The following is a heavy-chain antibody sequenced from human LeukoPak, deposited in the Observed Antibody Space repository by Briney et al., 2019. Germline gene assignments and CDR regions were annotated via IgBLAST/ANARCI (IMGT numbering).Heavy chain of an antibody. CDR3: ARIDVAYYYYMDV. V-gene: IGHV3-7*01. CDR2: IKQDGSDK. Sequence: GGSLRLSCAASGFTFSTYWMTWVRQAPGKGLEWVANIKQDGSDKYYVDSVKGRFTISRDNAKNSLYLQMNSLRAEDTAVYYCARIDVAYYYYMDVWGKGTTVTVSS. D-gene: IGHD2-21*01. CDR1: GFTFSTYW. J-gene: IGHJ6*03.